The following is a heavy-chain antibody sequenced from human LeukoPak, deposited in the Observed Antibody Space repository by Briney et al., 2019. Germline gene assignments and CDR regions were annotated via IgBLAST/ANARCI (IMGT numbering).Heavy chain of an antibody. J-gene: IGHJ4*02. D-gene: IGHD3-22*01. Sequence: PSETLSLTCAVSGGPIIASYWSWIRQPPGKGLERIGYTHYSGTGNYNPSLKSRVTISIDTSKNRFSLRLTSVTAADTAVYYCARVRFYDTTGYSTSYYLDYWGQGALVTVSS. CDR2: THYSGTG. CDR1: GGPIIASY. V-gene: IGHV4-59*01. CDR3: ARVRFYDTTGYSTSYYLDY.